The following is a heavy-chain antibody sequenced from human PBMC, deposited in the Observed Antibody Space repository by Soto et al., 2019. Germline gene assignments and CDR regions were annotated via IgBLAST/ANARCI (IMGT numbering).Heavy chain of an antibody. J-gene: IGHJ6*04. Sequence: GASVKVSCKASGYTFTNYGITWVRQAPGQGLEWMGWISAYNGDTHYTQRLQGRVTMTTDTSTSTAYMELRGLRSDDTAVYYCARVLQLFGDHYDLNDVCSKRTTVIGSS. D-gene: IGHD5-12*01. V-gene: IGHV1-18*01. CDR2: ISAYNGDT. CDR3: ARVLQLFGDHYDLNDV. CDR1: GYTFTNYG.